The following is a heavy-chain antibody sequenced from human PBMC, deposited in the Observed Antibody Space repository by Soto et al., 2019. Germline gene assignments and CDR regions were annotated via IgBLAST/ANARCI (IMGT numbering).Heavy chain of an antibody. V-gene: IGHV3-21*06. CDR2: ITRSSSYI. D-gene: IGHD6-19*01. CDR3: ARDDGWLILDY. Sequence: GGSLRLSCAASGFDFNTYSMNWVRQAPGKGLEWVAFITRSSSYIYYADSVRGRFTLSRDNAKNSLYLQMNSLRAEDTAIYYCARDDGWLILDYWGQGTLVTVSS. CDR1: GFDFNTYS. J-gene: IGHJ4*02.